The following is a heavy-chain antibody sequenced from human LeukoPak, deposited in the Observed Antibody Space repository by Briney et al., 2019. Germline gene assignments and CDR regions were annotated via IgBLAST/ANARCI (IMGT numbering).Heavy chain of an antibody. D-gene: IGHD2-15*01. CDR3: ASPSSQYCSGGSCYGMDV. CDR1: GYTFTSYG. J-gene: IGHJ6*02. CDR2: ISAYNGNT. Sequence: AASVTVSCKTSGYTFTSYGISWVRQAPGQGLEWMGWISAYNGNTNYAQKLQGRVTMTTDTSTSTAYMELRSLRSDDTAVYYCASPSSQYCSGGSCYGMDVWGQGTTVTVSS. V-gene: IGHV1-18*01.